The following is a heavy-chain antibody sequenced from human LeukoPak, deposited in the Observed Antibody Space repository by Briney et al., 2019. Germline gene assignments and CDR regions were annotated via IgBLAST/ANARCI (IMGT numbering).Heavy chain of an antibody. CDR3: AREGGIVATYFDY. CDR2: IIPILGIA. J-gene: IGHJ4*02. D-gene: IGHD5-12*01. CDR1: GGTFSSYA. V-gene: IGHV1-69*04. Sequence: ASVKVSCKASGGTFSSYAISWVRQAPGQGLEWMGRIIPILGIANYAQKFQGRVTITADKSTSTAYMELSSLRSEDTAVYYCAREGGIVATYFDYWGQGTLVTVSS.